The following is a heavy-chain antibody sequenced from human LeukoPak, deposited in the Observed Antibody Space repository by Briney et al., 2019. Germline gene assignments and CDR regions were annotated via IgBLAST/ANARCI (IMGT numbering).Heavy chain of an antibody. V-gene: IGHV4-61*08. J-gene: IGHJ4*02. Sequence: SQTLSLTCTVSGGSISSGGYYWSWIRQPPGKGLEWIGYVHYTGSTNYNPSLKSRVTISVDTSKNQFSLRLTSVTAADTAVYYCARDVYDSSGYYLLGDNWGQGTLVTVSS. CDR2: VHYTGST. CDR1: GGSISSGGYY. D-gene: IGHD3-22*01. CDR3: ARDVYDSSGYYLLGDN.